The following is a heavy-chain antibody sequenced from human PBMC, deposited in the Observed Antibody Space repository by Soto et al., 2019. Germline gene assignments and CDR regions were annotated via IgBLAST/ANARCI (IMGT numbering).Heavy chain of an antibody. J-gene: IGHJ4*02. Sequence: SETLSFTCTVSGSDITTYYWSWLRQSPGKGLEWIGHIYDTGSTTYNPSLKSRVTISVDTSNKQFSMNLSAVTAADTAIYYCGKGFYGSGGPDVWGPGTLVTVSS. CDR2: IYDTGST. D-gene: IGHD3-10*01. CDR3: GKGFYGSGGPDV. CDR1: GSDITTYY. V-gene: IGHV4-4*09.